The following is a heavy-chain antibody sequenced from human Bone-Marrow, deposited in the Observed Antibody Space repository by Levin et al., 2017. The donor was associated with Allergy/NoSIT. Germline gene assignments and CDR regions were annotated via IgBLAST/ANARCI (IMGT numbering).Heavy chain of an antibody. CDR2: MNPSSTNT. Sequence: ASVKVSCKTSGYIFTSFDIIWVRQATGQGLEWMGWMNPSSTNTGYSQRFQGRVTMTATTSIDTAYMELSSLTSEDTALYFCARAVRGHLLSDFWGQGTQVTVSS. V-gene: IGHV1-8*01. J-gene: IGHJ4*02. CDR1: GYIFTSFD. D-gene: IGHD3-10*01. CDR3: ARAVRGHLLSDF.